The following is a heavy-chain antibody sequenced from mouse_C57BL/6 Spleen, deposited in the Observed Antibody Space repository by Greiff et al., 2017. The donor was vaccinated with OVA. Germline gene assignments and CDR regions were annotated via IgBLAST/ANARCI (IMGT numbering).Heavy chain of an antibody. V-gene: IGHV1-55*01. J-gene: IGHJ4*01. CDR2: IYPGSGST. Sequence: VQLQQPGAELVKPGASVKMSCKASGYTFTSYWITWVRQRPGQGLEWIGDIYPGSGSTNYNEKFKSKATLTVDTSSSTAYMQLSSLTSEDSAVYYCARDYRYYAMDYWGQGTSVTVSS. D-gene: IGHD2-13*01. CDR3: ARDYRYYAMDY. CDR1: GYTFTSYW.